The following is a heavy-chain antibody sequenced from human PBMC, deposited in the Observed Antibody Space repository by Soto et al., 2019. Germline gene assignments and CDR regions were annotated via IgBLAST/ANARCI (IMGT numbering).Heavy chain of an antibody. D-gene: IGHD3-16*01. V-gene: IGHV3-66*01. CDR3: AAYSHKGY. CDR1: GFTVSNNY. J-gene: IGHJ4*02. Sequence: GGSLRLSCAASGFTVSNNYMSWVRQAPGKGLEWVSLIYSGGSTYYADSVKGRFTISRDSSKNTLYLQMNSLRAEDTTMYYCAAYSHKGYWGQGTLVTVSS. CDR2: IYSGGST.